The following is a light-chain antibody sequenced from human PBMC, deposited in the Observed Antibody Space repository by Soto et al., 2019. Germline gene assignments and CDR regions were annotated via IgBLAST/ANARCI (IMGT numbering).Light chain of an antibody. CDR1: QSISSW. J-gene: IGKJ4*01. CDR3: QQYKSYPLT. V-gene: IGKV1-5*03. Sequence: DIQMTQSPSTLSASVGDRVPITCRASQSISSWLAWYPQKPGKAPNLLIYKASTLESGAPSRFSGSGSGTEFTLTISSVQPDDFATYYCQQYKSYPLTFGGGTKVDIK. CDR2: KAS.